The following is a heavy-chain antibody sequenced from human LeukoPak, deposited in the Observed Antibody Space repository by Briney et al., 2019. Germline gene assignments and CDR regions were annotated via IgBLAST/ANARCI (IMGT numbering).Heavy chain of an antibody. CDR2: ISSSSSSI. D-gene: IGHD2-2*02. Sequence: PGGSLRLSCAASGFTFSSYSMNWVRQAPGKGLEWVSYISSSSSSIYYADSVKGRFTISRDNAKNSLYLQMNSLRDEDTAVYYCESEYQLLYPGDYYGMDVWGKGNTVTVSS. CDR3: ESEYQLLYPGDYYGMDV. CDR1: GFTFSSYS. V-gene: IGHV3-48*02. J-gene: IGHJ6*04.